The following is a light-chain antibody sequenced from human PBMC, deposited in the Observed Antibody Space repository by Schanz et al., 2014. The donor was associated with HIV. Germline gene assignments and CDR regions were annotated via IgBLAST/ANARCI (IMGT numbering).Light chain of an antibody. CDR2: GAS. J-gene: IGKJ2*01. Sequence: ELVMTQSPATLSVSPGERATLSCRASQSVGSDLAWYQHKPGQAPRLLIYGASTRATGIPARFSGSGSGREFTLTISSLQSEDFATYYCQQYNSYPYTFGQGTKLEIK. CDR3: QQYNSYPYT. V-gene: IGKV3-15*01. CDR1: QSVGSD.